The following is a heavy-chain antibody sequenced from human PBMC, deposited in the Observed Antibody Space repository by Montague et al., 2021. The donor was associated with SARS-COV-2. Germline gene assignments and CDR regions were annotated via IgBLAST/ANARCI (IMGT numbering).Heavy chain of an antibody. D-gene: IGHD6-19*01. J-gene: IGHJ4*02. CDR1: GSSISSETHY. V-gene: IGHV4-39*01. CDR2: IFYSGST. Sequence: ETLSLTCTVSGSSISSETHYWGWIRQPPGKGLEWIGSIFYSGSTYYNSSLKSRVSISVDTSKNQFSLRLRSVTAADTAVYYCASQPIPVTSSGEFDYWGPGTLVTVSS. CDR3: ASQPIPVTSSGEFDY.